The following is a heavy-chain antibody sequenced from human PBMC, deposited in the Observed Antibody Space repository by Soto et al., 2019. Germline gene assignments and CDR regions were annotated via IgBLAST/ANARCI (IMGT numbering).Heavy chain of an antibody. J-gene: IGHJ6*02. CDR1: GVTCSSYA. CDR3: EKGLTVGYYYGMDV. D-gene: IGHD4-4*01. Sequence: GVPLRLSCAASGVTCSSYAMSWIRQAPGKGLEWVSAISGSGGSTYYADSVKGRFTISRDNSKNTLYLQMNSLRAEDTAVYYCEKGLTVGYYYGMDVWGQGTTVTVS. V-gene: IGHV3-23*01. CDR2: ISGSGGST.